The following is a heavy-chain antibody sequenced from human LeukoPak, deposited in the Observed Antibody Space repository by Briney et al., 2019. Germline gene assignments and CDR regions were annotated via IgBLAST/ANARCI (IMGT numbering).Heavy chain of an antibody. CDR2: FDPEDGET. D-gene: IGHD5-24*01. CDR1: GYTLAELS. CDR3: ARDNSVRDEAWWFNP. Sequence: ASVKVSCKVSGYTLAELSMHWVRQAPGKGLEWMGGFDPEDGETIYAQKFQGRVTMTEDTSADTAYMELSSLRSEDTAVYYCARDNSVRDEAWWFNPWGQGTLVTVSS. J-gene: IGHJ5*02. V-gene: IGHV1-24*01.